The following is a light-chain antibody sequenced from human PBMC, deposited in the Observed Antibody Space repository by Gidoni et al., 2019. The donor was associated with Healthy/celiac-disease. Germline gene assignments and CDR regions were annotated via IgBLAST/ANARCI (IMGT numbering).Light chain of an antibody. CDR1: QGISSY. Sequence: DIQLTQSPSFLSASGGDRVTITCRASQGISSYLARYQQKPGKAPKLLIYAASTLLGGVPSRFSGSGSGTEFSLTFSSLQPEDFATYSCQQLSSSPLTFXPXTKVDIK. V-gene: IGKV1-9*01. CDR3: QQLSSSPLT. J-gene: IGKJ3*01. CDR2: AAS.